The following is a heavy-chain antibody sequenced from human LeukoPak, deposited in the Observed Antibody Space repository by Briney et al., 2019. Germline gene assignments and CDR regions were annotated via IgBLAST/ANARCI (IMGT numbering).Heavy chain of an antibody. CDR1: GFTFSSYW. J-gene: IGHJ4*02. D-gene: IGHD6-25*01. CDR2: INSDGSTT. V-gene: IGHV3-74*01. Sequence: GGSLRLSCAASGFTFSSYWMHWVRQAPGKGLVWVSHINSDGSTTNYADSVKGRFTISRDNAKNTFFLQMNSLRVEDTAVYYCARDVSGRDDFWGQGTLVTVSS. CDR3: ARDVSGRDDF.